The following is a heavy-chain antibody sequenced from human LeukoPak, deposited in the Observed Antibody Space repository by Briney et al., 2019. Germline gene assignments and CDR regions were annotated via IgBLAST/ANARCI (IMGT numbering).Heavy chain of an antibody. D-gene: IGHD6-19*01. CDR1: GFTFDDYA. J-gene: IGHJ4*02. Sequence: GRSLRLSWAASGFTFDDYAMHWVRQAPGKGLEWVSGISWNSGSIGYADSVKGRFTISRDNAKNSLYLQMNSLRAEDTALYYCAIQLYSSGWYSPFDYWGQGTLVTVSS. CDR3: AIQLYSSGWYSPFDY. CDR2: ISWNSGSI. V-gene: IGHV3-9*01.